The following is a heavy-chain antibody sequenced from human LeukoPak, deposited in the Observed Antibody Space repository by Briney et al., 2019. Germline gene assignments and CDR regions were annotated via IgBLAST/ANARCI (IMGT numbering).Heavy chain of an antibody. CDR1: GFSFSNYA. Sequence: PGRSLRLSCAASGFSFSNYAMHWVRQAPGKGLEWVSGISNSGGSTYYADSVKGRFTISRDNSKNTLYLQMNSLRAEDTAVYYCAKETSSSFDYWGQGTLVTASS. D-gene: IGHD6-6*01. J-gene: IGHJ4*02. CDR2: ISNSGGST. CDR3: AKETSSSFDY. V-gene: IGHV3-23*01.